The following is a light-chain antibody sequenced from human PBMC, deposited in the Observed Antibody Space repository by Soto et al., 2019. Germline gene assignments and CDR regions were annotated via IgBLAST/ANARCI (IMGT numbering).Light chain of an antibody. CDR3: QKYGSSPIT. J-gene: IGKJ5*01. Sequence: ETVLTQSPGNLSLSPGERATLSCKASQTINRIYVAWYQQKTGQAPRFLIYRTSDRANGIPGRFSGSGSGTDLNLTISRLEPEDFAIYYCQKYGSSPITCGQGTRL. CDR1: QTINRIY. CDR2: RTS. V-gene: IGKV3-20*01.